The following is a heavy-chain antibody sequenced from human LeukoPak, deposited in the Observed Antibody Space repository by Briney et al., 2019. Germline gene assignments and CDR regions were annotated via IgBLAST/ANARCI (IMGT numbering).Heavy chain of an antibody. V-gene: IGHV4-4*07. Sequence: SETLSLTCTVSGGSISSYYWSWIRQPAGKGLEWIGRIYTSGSTNYNPSLKSRVTMSVDTSKNQFSLKLSSVTAADTAVYYCARGRYCSGGSCPPDYWGQGTLVTVSS. J-gene: IGHJ4*02. D-gene: IGHD2-15*01. CDR3: ARGRYCSGGSCPPDY. CDR2: IYTSGST. CDR1: GGSISSYY.